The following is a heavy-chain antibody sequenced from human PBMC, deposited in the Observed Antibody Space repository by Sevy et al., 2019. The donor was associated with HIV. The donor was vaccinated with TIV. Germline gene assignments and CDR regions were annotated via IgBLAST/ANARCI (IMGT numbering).Heavy chain of an antibody. J-gene: IGHJ4*02. CDR1: GFTFDDYA. CDR2: ISWNSGSI. D-gene: IGHD3-3*01. Sequence: GGCLRLSCAASGFTFDDYAMHWVRQAPGKGLEWVSAISWNSGSIGYSDSVKGRFTISRDKSKNSLYLQMNSLRAEDTAFYYCAKDRAMYFDSWSGAAIDSWGQGTLVTVSS. CDR3: AKDRAMYFDSWSGAAIDS. V-gene: IGHV3-9*01.